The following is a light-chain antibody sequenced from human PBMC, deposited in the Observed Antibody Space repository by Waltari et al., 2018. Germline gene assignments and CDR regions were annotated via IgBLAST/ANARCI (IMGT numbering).Light chain of an antibody. Sequence: QSVLTQPPSVSGTPGQRVTISCSGGTSNIGSNSVNWYHQLPGTAPKLLIYTDNQRPSGVPDRFSASKSGTSASLAISGLQSEEEADYYCAAWDVSLNGPVFGGGTKLTVL. CDR3: AAWDVSLNGPV. J-gene: IGLJ2*01. V-gene: IGLV1-44*01. CDR1: TSNIGSNS. CDR2: TDN.